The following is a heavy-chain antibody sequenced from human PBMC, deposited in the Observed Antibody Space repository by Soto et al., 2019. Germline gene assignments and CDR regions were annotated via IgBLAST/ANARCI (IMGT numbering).Heavy chain of an antibody. CDR2: ISAYNGNT. CDR3: ARDRIDDSSGPDDY. J-gene: IGHJ4*02. V-gene: IGHV1-18*04. Sequence: GGSVKVSCKASGYTFTSYGISWVRQDLGQGLEWMGWISAYNGNTNYAQKLQGRVTMTTDTSTTTAYMELRSLRSDDTAVYYCARDRIDDSSGPDDYWGQGTLVTVSS. D-gene: IGHD3-22*01. CDR1: GYTFTSYG.